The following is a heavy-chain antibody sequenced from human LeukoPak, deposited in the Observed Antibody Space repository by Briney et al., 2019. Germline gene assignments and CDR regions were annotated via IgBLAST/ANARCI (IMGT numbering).Heavy chain of an antibody. CDR1: GFTFSDYY. CDR2: ISSSSYI. V-gene: IGHV3-69-1*01. J-gene: IGHJ1*01. CDR3: AKDPTTGRGYFQR. Sequence: GGSLRLSCAASGFTFSDYYMNWVRQAPGKGLEWVSSISSSSYIYYADSVKGRFTISRDNSKNTLYLQMNSLRAEDTAVYYCAKDPTTGRGYFQRWGQGTLVTVST. D-gene: IGHD4-17*01.